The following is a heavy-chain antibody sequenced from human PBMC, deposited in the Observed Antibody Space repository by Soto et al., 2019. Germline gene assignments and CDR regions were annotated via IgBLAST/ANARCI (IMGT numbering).Heavy chain of an antibody. CDR1: GYTFTGHH. Sequence: VQLVQSGAEVKKPGASVKVSCKASGYTFTGHHIHWVRQAPGQGLEWMGWINPNTGGTNFAQKFQGRVTMTRDTSISTAHMELSRLRSDDTAVYYCAISRYCSGGDCTTQALYYFDYWGQGTLVTVSS. V-gene: IGHV1-2*02. CDR2: INPNTGGT. J-gene: IGHJ4*02. CDR3: AISRYCSGGDCTTQALYYFDY. D-gene: IGHD2-15*01.